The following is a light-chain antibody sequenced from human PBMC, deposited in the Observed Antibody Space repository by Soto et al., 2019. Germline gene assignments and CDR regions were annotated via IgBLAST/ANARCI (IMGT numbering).Light chain of an antibody. V-gene: IGLV2-14*03. CDR3: SSYTTSSTFV. CDR1: ISDVGGYDY. J-gene: IGLJ1*01. Sequence: QSVLTQPDSVSGSPGQSITISCTGTISDVGGYDYVSWYQQHPGKAPKLMIYDVSNRPSGVSNRFSGSKSGNTASLTISGLQAEDEADFYCSSYTTSSTFVFGTGTKVTVL. CDR2: DVS.